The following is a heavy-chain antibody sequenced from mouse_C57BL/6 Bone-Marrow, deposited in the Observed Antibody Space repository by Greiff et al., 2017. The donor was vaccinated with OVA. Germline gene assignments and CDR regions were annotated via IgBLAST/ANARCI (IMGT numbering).Heavy chain of an antibody. D-gene: IGHD1-2*01. Sequence: QVQLKQPGAELVKPGASVKMSCKASGYTFTSHWITWVKQRPGQGLEWIGDMYPGSGSTNYNEKFKSKATLTVDTSSSTAYMQLSSLTSEDSAVYYCARHYGQAWFAYWGQGTLVTVSA. J-gene: IGHJ3*01. V-gene: IGHV1-55*01. CDR2: MYPGSGST. CDR1: GYTFTSHW. CDR3: ARHYGQAWFAY.